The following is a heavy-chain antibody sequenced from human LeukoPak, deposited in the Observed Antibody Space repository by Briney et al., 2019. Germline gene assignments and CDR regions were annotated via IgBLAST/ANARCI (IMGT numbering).Heavy chain of an antibody. V-gene: IGHV4-34*01. J-gene: IGHJ6*03. CDR1: GRSVSAYY. Sequence: PSETLSLTCAVYGRSVSAYYWNWIRQPPGKGLEWIGEIDHSGSTNYNPSLKSRVTISVDTSKNQFSLKLSSVTAADTAVYYCARGNHYYYYMDVWGKGTTVTVSS. CDR3: ARGNHYYYYMDV. CDR2: IDHSGST.